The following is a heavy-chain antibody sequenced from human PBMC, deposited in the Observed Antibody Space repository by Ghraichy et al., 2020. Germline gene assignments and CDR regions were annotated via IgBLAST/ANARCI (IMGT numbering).Heavy chain of an antibody. Sequence: SETLSLTCTVSGGSISSGGYYWSWIRQHPGKGLEWIGYIYYSGSTYYNPSLKSRVTISVDTSKNQFSLKLSSVTAADTAVYYCARVKSQQLGLYYYYYMDVWGKGTTVTVSS. CDR3: ARVKSQQLGLYYYYYMDV. CDR1: GGSISSGGYY. J-gene: IGHJ6*03. CDR2: IYYSGST. V-gene: IGHV4-31*03. D-gene: IGHD6-13*01.